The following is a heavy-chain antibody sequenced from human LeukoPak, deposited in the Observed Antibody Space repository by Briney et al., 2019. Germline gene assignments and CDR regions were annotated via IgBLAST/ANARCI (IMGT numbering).Heavy chain of an antibody. CDR2: TSSDGSNK. V-gene: IGHV3-30*06. Sequence: GSLRLSCAASGFTFSDYGIHWVRLAPGKGLEWVGVTSSDGSNKFYADSVKGRFTVSRDNSKNTLYLQMNSQRAEDTAVYYCARDNDPDYSSSPGWFDLWGQGTLVTVSS. D-gene: IGHD3-22*01. J-gene: IGHJ5*02. CDR3: ARDNDPDYSSSPGWFDL. CDR1: GFTFSDYG.